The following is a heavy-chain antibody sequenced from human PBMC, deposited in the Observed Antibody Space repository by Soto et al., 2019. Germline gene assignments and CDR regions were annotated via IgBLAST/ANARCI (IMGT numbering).Heavy chain of an antibody. CDR2: VDHSGNT. V-gene: IGHV4-4*02. CDR3: ASAWWYPGYYYYGVDV. D-gene: IGHD2-15*01. CDR1: GGSVSSTDW. Sequence: QVQLQESGPGLVKTSGTLSLSCAVSGGSVSSTDWWTWVRQPPGKGLEWIGEVDHSGNTNYNPSLQSRFTISVDNARNRFSLKLNSATAADTAVYYCASAWWYPGYYYYGVDVWGPGTTVTVSS. J-gene: IGHJ6*02.